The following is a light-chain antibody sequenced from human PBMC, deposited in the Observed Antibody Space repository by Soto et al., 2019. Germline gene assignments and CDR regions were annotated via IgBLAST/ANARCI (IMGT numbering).Light chain of an antibody. V-gene: IGKV3-20*01. CDR3: QQYGTSPLT. CDR1: RSVGGTY. Sequence: EIVLTQSPGTLSLSPGERATLSCRASRSVGGTYLAWYQQKPGQAPKLLMYGVSNRATGIPDRFSGSGSGTDFTLTISRLEPEDFVVYYCQQYGTSPLTFGPGTKLDI. CDR2: GVS. J-gene: IGKJ3*01.